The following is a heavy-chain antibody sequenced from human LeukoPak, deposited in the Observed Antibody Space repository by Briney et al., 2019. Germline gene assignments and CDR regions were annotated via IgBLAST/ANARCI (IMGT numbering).Heavy chain of an antibody. CDR2: INHSGST. D-gene: IGHD2-15*01. J-gene: IGHJ6*02. Sequence: SETLSLTCAVYGGSLSGYYWSWIRQPPGKGLEWIGEINHSGSTNYNPSLESRVTISVDTSKNQFSLKLSSVTAADTAVYYCARIALGYCSGGSCYPDYYYGTDVWGQGTTVTVSS. CDR1: GGSLSGYY. CDR3: ARIALGYCSGGSCYPDYYYGTDV. V-gene: IGHV4-34*01.